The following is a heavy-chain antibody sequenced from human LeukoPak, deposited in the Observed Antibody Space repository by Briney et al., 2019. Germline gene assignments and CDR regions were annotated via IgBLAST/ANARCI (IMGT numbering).Heavy chain of an antibody. Sequence: PGGSLRLSCVASGFTFSNYAMSWVRQAPGKGLEWVSGISGSGTSTYYADSVKGRFTIPRDNSKNTLYLQMNSLRAEDTAVYYCASRNYYDSSGYYYYYFDYWGQGILVTVSS. CDR3: ASRNYYDSSGYYYYYFDY. CDR1: GFTFSNYA. CDR2: ISGSGTST. V-gene: IGHV3-23*01. J-gene: IGHJ4*02. D-gene: IGHD3-22*01.